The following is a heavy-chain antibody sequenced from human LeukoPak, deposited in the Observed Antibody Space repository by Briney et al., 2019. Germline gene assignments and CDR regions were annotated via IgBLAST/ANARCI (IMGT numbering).Heavy chain of an antibody. CDR1: GFTVSTNY. J-gene: IGHJ5*02. D-gene: IGHD2-2*01. V-gene: IGHV3-66*01. CDR2: IYSGDNT. Sequence: GGSLRLSCAASGFTVSTNYMSWVRQAPGKGLEWVSVIYSGDNTYYADSVKGRFTISRDISKNTLYLQMNSLRAEDTAVYYCARDDCSASSCQKHQNWFDPWGQGTLVTVSS. CDR3: ARDDCSASSCQKHQNWFDP.